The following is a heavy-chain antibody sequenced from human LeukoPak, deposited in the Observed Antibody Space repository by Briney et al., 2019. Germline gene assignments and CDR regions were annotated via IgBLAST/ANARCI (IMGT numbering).Heavy chain of an antibody. CDR2: IHYGGNT. J-gene: IGHJ6*03. Sequence: SETLSLTCTVSGASMNKYYWSWIRQPPGKGLEWIGYIHYGGNTNYSPSLKSRLTISVDRSNNQFSLSLTSVTAADTAVYYCARRSDLLSGFRSDYYYIDVWGNGTTVIVSS. V-gene: IGHV4-59*08. D-gene: IGHD3-3*01. CDR3: ARRSDLLSGFRSDYYYIDV. CDR1: GASMNKYY.